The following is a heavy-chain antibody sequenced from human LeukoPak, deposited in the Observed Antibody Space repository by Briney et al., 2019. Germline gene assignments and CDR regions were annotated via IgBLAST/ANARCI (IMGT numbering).Heavy chain of an antibody. J-gene: IGHJ6*03. CDR3: ARYHYVIFYMDV. D-gene: IGHD4-17*01. CDR2: IIPIFGTA. CDR1: GGTFSSYA. V-gene: IGHV1-69*13. Sequence: SVKVSCKASGGTFSSYAISWVRQAPGQGLEWMGGIIPIFGTANYAQKFQGRVTITADESTSTAYMELSSLRSEDTAVYYCARYHYVIFYMDVWGKGTTVTVSS.